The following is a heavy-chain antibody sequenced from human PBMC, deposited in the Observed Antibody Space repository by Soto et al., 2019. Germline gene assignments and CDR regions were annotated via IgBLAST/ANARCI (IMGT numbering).Heavy chain of an antibody. CDR3: AKDLGGLSYSNYVDAFDI. CDR2: ISGSGGST. V-gene: IGHV3-23*01. J-gene: IGHJ3*02. D-gene: IGHD4-4*01. CDR1: GFTFSSYA. Sequence: GGSLRLSCAASGFTFSSYAMSWVRQAPGKGLEWVSAISGSGGSTYYADSVKGRFTISRDNSKNTLYLQMNSLRAEDTAVYYCAKDLGGLSYSNYVDAFDIWGQGTMVTVSS.